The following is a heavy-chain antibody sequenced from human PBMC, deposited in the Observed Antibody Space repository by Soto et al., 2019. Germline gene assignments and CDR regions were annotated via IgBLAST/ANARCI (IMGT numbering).Heavy chain of an antibody. D-gene: IGHD5-12*01. CDR3: ARGGYSGYDTLAFDY. J-gene: IGHJ4*02. Sequence: ASVKVSCKASGYTFTGYYMHWVRQAPGQGLEWMGWINPNNGGTNYAQKFQGWVTMTRDTSISTAYMELSRLRSDDTAVYYCARGGYSGYDTLAFDYWGQGTLVTVSS. CDR1: GYTFTGYY. V-gene: IGHV1-2*04. CDR2: INPNNGGT.